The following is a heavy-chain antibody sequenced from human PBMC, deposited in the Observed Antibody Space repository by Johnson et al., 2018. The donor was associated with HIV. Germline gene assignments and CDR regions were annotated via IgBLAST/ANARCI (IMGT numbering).Heavy chain of an antibody. CDR3: ARGFDAFDI. Sequence: VQLVESGGGLVQPGGSLRLSCAASGLTVSGNYMNWVRQAPGKGLEWVSAISGSGGSTYYADSVKGRFTISRDNAKNSLYLQMNSLRAEDTAVYYCARGFDAFDIWGQGTMVTVSS. J-gene: IGHJ3*02. V-gene: IGHV3-23*04. CDR1: GLTVSGNY. CDR2: ISGSGGST.